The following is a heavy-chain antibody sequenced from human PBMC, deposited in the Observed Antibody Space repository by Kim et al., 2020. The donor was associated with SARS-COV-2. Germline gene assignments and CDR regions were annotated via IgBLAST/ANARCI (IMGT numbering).Heavy chain of an antibody. CDR1: GFTFSNYY. CDR3: AKGGCAATSCLDY. J-gene: IGHJ4*02. Sequence: GGCLRLSCAASGFTFSNYYMHWVRQAPGKGLAWVSRTISDGSDTKYADSVKGRFTISRDNARNTLFLQMNDLRAEDTAVYFCAKGGCAATSCLDYWGQGILVTVSS. CDR2: TISDGSDT. V-gene: IGHV3-74*03. D-gene: IGHD2-2*01.